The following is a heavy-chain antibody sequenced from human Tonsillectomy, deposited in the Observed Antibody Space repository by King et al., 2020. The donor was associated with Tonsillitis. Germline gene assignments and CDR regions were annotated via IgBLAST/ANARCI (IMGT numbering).Heavy chain of an antibody. Sequence: EVQLVESGAEVKKPGESLKISCKGSGYSFTSYWIGWVRQMPGKGLEWMGSIYPGDSDTRYSPSFQGQVTISADKSISTAYLQWSSLKASDTAMYYCARQLGYYYDSSGYYRDYWGQGTLVTVSS. CDR1: GYSFTSYW. CDR3: ARQLGYYYDSSGYYRDY. CDR2: IYPGDSDT. J-gene: IGHJ4*02. D-gene: IGHD3-22*01. V-gene: IGHV5-51*01.